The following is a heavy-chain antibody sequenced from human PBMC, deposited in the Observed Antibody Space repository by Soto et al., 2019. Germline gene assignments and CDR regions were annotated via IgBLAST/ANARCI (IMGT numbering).Heavy chain of an antibody. CDR1: GFTFSTYA. V-gene: IGHV3-23*01. Sequence: EVQLLESGGGLVQPGGSLRLSCAASGFTFSTYAMSWVRQTPGKGLEWVSSISGSPSSTYYADSVKGRFTISRDNSKKTLFLQMSSLRAEDTAVYYCAKDGYDSSGDLYYVDHWGQGTPVTVSS. D-gene: IGHD3-22*01. CDR3: AKDGYDSSGDLYYVDH. J-gene: IGHJ4*02. CDR2: ISGSPSST.